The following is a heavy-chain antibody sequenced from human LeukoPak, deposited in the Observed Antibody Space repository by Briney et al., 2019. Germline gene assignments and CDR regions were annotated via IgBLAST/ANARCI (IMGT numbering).Heavy chain of an antibody. CDR1: GFTFSSYG. J-gene: IGHJ6*03. V-gene: IGHV3-30*03. CDR2: ISYDGSNK. Sequence: GRSLRLSCAASGFTFSSYGMHWVRQAPGKGLEWVAVISYDGSNKYYADSVKGRFTISRDNSKNTLYLQMNSLRAEDTAVYYCARAPEYYYYMDVWGKGTTVTVSS. CDR3: ARAPEYYYYMDV.